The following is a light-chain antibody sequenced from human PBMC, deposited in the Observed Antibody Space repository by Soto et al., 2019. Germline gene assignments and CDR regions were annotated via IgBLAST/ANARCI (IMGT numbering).Light chain of an antibody. Sequence: DIQMTQSPSTLSASVGDRVTITCRASQSINNYLAWYQQKPGKAPKLLIYKTSSLESGVPSRFSGSGSGTELTLTISSLQPDDFATYYCQQYNSYPLTFGQGTKVEIK. CDR2: KTS. V-gene: IGKV1-5*03. CDR1: QSINNY. J-gene: IGKJ1*01. CDR3: QQYNSYPLT.